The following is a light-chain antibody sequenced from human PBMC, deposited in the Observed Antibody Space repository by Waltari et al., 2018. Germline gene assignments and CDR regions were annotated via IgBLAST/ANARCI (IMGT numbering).Light chain of an antibody. CDR3: QQSHSAPLA. V-gene: IGKV1-39*01. Sequence: DIQMTQSPSSVSASVGDRVTIPCRDSRAITNYVNWYQQRPGLAPKLLIYAASTLQGGVPTRFSGSGSGTDFTLTISSLQIEDFATYYCQQSHSAPLAFGGGTRLEI. CDR1: RAITNY. J-gene: IGKJ4*01. CDR2: AAS.